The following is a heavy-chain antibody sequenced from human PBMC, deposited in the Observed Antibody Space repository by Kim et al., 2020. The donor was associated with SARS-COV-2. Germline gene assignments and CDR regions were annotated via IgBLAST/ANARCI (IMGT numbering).Heavy chain of an antibody. Sequence: SVKVSCKASGGTFSSYAISWVRQAPGQGLEWMGGIIPIFGTANYAQKFQGRVTITADESTSTAYMELSSLRSEDTAVYYCATGIAAAGTHAFDIWGQGTMVTVSS. J-gene: IGHJ3*02. V-gene: IGHV1-69*13. CDR3: ATGIAAAGTHAFDI. CDR1: GGTFSSYA. D-gene: IGHD6-13*01. CDR2: IIPIFGTA.